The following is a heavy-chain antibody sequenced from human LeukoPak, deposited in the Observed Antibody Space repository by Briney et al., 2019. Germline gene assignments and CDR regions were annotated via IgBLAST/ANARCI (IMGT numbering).Heavy chain of an antibody. CDR2: MNPNSGNT. CDR3: ARALAQLYYDFWSGYYGGYYYMDV. D-gene: IGHD3-3*01. V-gene: IGHV1-8*03. J-gene: IGHJ6*03. CDR1: GYTFTSYD. Sequence: ASVKVSCKASGYTFTSYDINWVRQATGQGLEWMGWMNPNSGNTGYAQKFQGRVTITRNTSISTAYMELSSLRSEDTAVYYCARALAQLYYDFWSGYYGGYYYMDVWGKGTTVTVSS.